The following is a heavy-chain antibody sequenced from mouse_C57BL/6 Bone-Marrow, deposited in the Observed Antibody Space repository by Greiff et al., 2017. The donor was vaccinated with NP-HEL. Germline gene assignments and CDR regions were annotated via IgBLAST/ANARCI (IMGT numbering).Heavy chain of an antibody. CDR1: GYSITSGYY. V-gene: IGHV3-6*01. Sequence: EVKLLESGPGLVKPSQSLSLTCSVTGYSITSGYYWNWIRQFPGNKLEWMGYISYDGSNNYIPSLKNRISITRDTSKNQFFLKLNSVTTEDTATYYCASGHPSVDDWGQGTTLTVSS. CDR3: ASGHPSVDD. CDR2: ISYDGSN. D-gene: IGHD6-1*01. J-gene: IGHJ2*01.